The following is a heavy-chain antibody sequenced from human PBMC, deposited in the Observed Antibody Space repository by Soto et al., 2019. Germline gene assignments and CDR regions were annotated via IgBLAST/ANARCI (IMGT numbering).Heavy chain of an antibody. CDR2: ISGYNGNT. CDR1: GYTFTSYG. Sequence: GASVKVSCKASGYTFTSYGISWVRQAPGQGLEWMGWISGYNGNTNYAQKLQGRVTMTRDTSTSTVYMELSSLRSEDTAVYYCARDLTMVRGVLPYYYYGMDVWGQGTTVTVSS. V-gene: IGHV1-18*01. D-gene: IGHD3-10*01. J-gene: IGHJ6*02. CDR3: ARDLTMVRGVLPYYYYGMDV.